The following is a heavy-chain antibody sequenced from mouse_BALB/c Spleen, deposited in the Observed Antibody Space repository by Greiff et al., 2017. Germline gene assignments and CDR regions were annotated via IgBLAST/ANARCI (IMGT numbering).Heavy chain of an antibody. D-gene: IGHD1-1*01. J-gene: IGHJ4*01. CDR3: ARYYYGSSFYARDY. Sequence: VQVVESGPGLVQPSQSLSITCTVSGFSLTSYGVHWVRQSPGKGLEWLGVIWSGGSTDYNAAFISRLSISKDNSTSQVFFKMNSRQANDTAIYYCARYYYGSSFYARDYWGQGTSVTVSS. CDR1: GFSLTSYG. V-gene: IGHV2-2*02. CDR2: IWSGGST.